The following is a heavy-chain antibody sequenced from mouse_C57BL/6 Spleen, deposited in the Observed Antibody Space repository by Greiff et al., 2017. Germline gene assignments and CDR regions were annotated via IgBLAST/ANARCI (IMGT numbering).Heavy chain of an antibody. Sequence: VQLQQSGAELARPGASVKLSCKASGYTFTSYGISWVKQRTGQGLEWIGEIYPGSGNTYYNEKFKGKATLTVDKSSSTAYMELRSLTSEDSAVYFCARWDDYGRRYGYFEVWGTGTTVTVSS. CDR3: ARWDDYGRRYGYFEV. CDR1: GYTFTSYG. V-gene: IGHV1-81*01. CDR2: IYPGSGNT. J-gene: IGHJ1*03. D-gene: IGHD1-1*01.